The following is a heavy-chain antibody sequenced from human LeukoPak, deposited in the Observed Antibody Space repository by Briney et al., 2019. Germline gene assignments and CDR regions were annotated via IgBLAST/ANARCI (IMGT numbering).Heavy chain of an antibody. CDR1: GYIFTGYY. CDR3: ARLINGGRAFDI. D-gene: IGHD3-16*01. Sequence: EASVKVSCKASGYIFTGYYMHWVRQAPGQGLEWIGWITPNSGGTKYAQHLQGRVTIPTDTSMSTAYMELSSLRSDDTAVYYCARLINGGRAFDIWGQGTVVTVSS. J-gene: IGHJ3*02. V-gene: IGHV1-2*02. CDR2: ITPNSGGT.